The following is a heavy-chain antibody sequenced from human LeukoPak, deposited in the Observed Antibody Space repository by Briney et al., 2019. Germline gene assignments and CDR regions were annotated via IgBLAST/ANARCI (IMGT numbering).Heavy chain of an antibody. CDR3: ATLEQQGNWFDP. CDR1: GYTFTSYD. Sequence: ASVKVSCKASGYTFTSYDINWVRQATGQGLEWMGWMNPNSGNTGYAQKFQGRVTMTRNTSISTAYMELSSLRSEDTAVYYCATLEQQGNWFDPWGQGTLVTVSS. D-gene: IGHD6-13*01. CDR2: MNPNSGNT. V-gene: IGHV1-8*01. J-gene: IGHJ5*02.